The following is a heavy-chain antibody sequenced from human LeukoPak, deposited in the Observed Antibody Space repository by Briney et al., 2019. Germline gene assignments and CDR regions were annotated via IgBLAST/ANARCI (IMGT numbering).Heavy chain of an antibody. D-gene: IGHD6-13*01. CDR2: ISSSGTTI. V-gene: IGHV3-48*04. CDR1: GFTFSIFS. J-gene: IGHJ4*02. Sequence: GGSLRLSCTASGFTFSIFSMNWVRQAPGKGLEWVSYISSSGTTIYYADSVKGRFTISRDNTKNSLYLQMNSLRAEDTAVYYCARARSRHSSISFGGQGTLVTVSS. CDR3: ARARSRHSSISF.